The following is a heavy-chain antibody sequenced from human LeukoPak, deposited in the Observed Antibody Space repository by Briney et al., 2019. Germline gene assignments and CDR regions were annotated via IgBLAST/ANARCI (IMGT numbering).Heavy chain of an antibody. Sequence: GGSLRLSCAASGFTFSNYAMHWVRQAPGKGLDWVAVISYDGSKKYYADSVKGRFSISRDNSKNTLYLQMNSLRAEDTAVYYCVRGRGSSWYFDYWGQGTLVTVSS. CDR2: ISYDGSKK. D-gene: IGHD6-13*01. J-gene: IGHJ4*02. V-gene: IGHV3-30*03. CDR1: GFTFSNYA. CDR3: VRGRGSSWYFDY.